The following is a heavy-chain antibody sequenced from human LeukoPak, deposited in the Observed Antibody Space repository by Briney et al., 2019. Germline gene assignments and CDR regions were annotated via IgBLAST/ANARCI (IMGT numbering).Heavy chain of an antibody. D-gene: IGHD3-22*01. V-gene: IGHV3-30-3*01. Sequence: GGSLRLSCAASGFTFSSYAMHWVRRAPGKGLEWVAVISYDGSNKYYADSVKGRFTISRDNSKNTLYLQMNSLRAEDTAVYYCARDPEIVVVSGYYFDYWGQGTLVTVSS. CDR2: ISYDGSNK. J-gene: IGHJ4*02. CDR3: ARDPEIVVVSGYYFDY. CDR1: GFTFSSYA.